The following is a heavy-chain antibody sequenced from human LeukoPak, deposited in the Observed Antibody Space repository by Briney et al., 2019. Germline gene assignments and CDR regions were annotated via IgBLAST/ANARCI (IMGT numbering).Heavy chain of an antibody. J-gene: IGHJ3*02. CDR1: GFTFSRYS. V-gene: IGHV3-21*01. CDR3: ARDFYSDSSLWAFDI. Sequence: GGSLRLSCAASGFTFSRYSMNWVPPAPGKGLEWVSSISVTSSYKYYADSVKGRFTVARDNAKNSLYLQMNSLRAGDTAVYYCARDFYSDSSLWAFDIWGPGTMVTVSS. CDR2: ISVTSSYK. D-gene: IGHD3-22*01.